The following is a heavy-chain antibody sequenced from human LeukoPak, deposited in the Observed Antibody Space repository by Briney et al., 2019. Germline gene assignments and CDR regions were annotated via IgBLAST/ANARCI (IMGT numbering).Heavy chain of an antibody. Sequence: SETLSLTCAVSGGSISDGAYSWTWIRQPPGKGLEWIGHIYHTGSTSYYPSLKSRVTISLDRSKNQFSLRLSSVTAADTAVYCARIRGSSYDNRGWFDPWGQGTLVTVSP. CDR3: ARIRGSSYDNRGWFDP. V-gene: IGHV4-30-2*01. J-gene: IGHJ5*02. D-gene: IGHD5-12*01. CDR1: GGSISDGAYS. CDR2: IYHTGST.